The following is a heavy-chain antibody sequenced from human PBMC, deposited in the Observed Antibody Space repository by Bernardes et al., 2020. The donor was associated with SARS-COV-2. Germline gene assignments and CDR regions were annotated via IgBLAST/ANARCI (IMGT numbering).Heavy chain of an antibody. D-gene: IGHD2-21*02. J-gene: IGHJ5*02. CDR2: INPNSGGT. CDR1: GYTFTSYG. V-gene: IGHV1-2*04. Sequence: ASVKVSCKASGYTFTSYGISWVRQAPGQGLEWMGWINPNSGGTNYAQKFQGWVTMTRDTSISTAYMELSRLRSDDTAVYYCARGTEVVTAIRGWFDPWGQGTLVTVSS. CDR3: ARGTEVVTAIRGWFDP.